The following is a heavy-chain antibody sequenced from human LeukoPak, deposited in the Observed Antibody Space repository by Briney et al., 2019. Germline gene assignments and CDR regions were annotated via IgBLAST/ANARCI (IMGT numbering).Heavy chain of an antibody. CDR2: IDPDTGDT. V-gene: IGHV1-2*02. D-gene: IGHD4/OR15-4a*01. CDR3: ARGRTMDGSTPPFEI. J-gene: IGHJ3*02. CDR1: GYTFTNYY. Sequence: ASVKVSCKASGYTFTNYYMHWVRQAPGQGLEWMGWIDPDTGDTNYSQNIQGRATMTRDTSIDTAYMEFTSLGSDDTAVYYCARGRTMDGSTPPFEIWGQGTMVTVSS.